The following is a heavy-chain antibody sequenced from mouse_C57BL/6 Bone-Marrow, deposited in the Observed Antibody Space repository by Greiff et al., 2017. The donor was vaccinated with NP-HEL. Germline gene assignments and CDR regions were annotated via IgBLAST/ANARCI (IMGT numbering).Heavy chain of an antibody. CDR3: ARQGHYYGFDY. Sequence: EVKLVESGGGLVQPGGSLKLSCAASGFTFSDYGMAWVRQAPRKGPEWVAFISNLAYSIYYADTVTGRFTISRDKAKITLYLESSSLRSEDTAMYYCARQGHYYGFDYWGQGTTLTVSS. J-gene: IGHJ2*01. CDR1: GFTFSDYG. V-gene: IGHV5-15*01. CDR2: ISNLAYSI. D-gene: IGHD1-1*01.